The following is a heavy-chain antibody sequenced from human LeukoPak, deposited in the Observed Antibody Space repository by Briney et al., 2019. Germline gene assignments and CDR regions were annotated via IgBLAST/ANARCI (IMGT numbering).Heavy chain of an antibody. D-gene: IGHD2-15*01. V-gene: IGHV3-48*01. CDR1: GFTFTSYS. CDR3: ASPYCSGGSCYQGFDN. J-gene: IGHJ4*02. CDR2: ISSGGSTI. Sequence: GGSLRLSCAASGFTFTSYSMNWVRQAPGKGLEWVSYISSGGSTIFYADSVKGRFTISRDKAKNSLYLQMNSLRAEDTAVYYCASPYCSGGSCYQGFDNWGQETLVTVSS.